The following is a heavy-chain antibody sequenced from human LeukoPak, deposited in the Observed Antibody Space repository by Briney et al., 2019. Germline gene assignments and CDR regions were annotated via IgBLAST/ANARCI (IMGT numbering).Heavy chain of an antibody. CDR3: ASLTVATIIYGMDV. D-gene: IGHD5-12*01. CDR1: GGTFSSYA. J-gene: IGHJ6*02. CDR2: IIPIFGTA. Sequence: SVKVPCKASGGTFSSYAISWVRQAPGQGLEWMGGIIPIFGTANYAQKFQGRVTITADESTSTAYMELSSLRSEDTAVYYCASLTVATIIYGMDVWGQGTTVTVSS. V-gene: IGHV1-69*13.